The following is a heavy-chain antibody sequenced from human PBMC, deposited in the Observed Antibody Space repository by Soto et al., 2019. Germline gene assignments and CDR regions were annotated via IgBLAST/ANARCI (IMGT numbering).Heavy chain of an antibody. CDR2: ISYDGSNK. Sequence: QVQLVESGGGVVQPGRSLRLSCAASGFTFSSYAMHWVRQAPGKGLEWVAVISYDGSNKYYADSVKGRFTISRDNSKNTVYLQMNSLRAEDTAVYYCARHPSMIVVVITTYFDYWGQGTLVTVSS. CDR3: ARHPSMIVVVITTYFDY. J-gene: IGHJ4*02. CDR1: GFTFSSYA. V-gene: IGHV3-30-3*01. D-gene: IGHD3-22*01.